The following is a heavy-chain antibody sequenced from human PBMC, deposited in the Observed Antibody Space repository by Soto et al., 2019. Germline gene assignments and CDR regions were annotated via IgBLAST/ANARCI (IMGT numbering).Heavy chain of an antibody. J-gene: IGHJ5*02. D-gene: IGHD7-27*01. Sequence: QLQLQESGSGLGKPSQTLSLTCAVSGGSISSGGYSWSWIRQPPGKGLEWIGYIYHSGSTYYNPSLKSRVTISVDRSKHQFSLKLSSVTAADTAVYYCARVPGPWGQGTLVTVSS. V-gene: IGHV4-30-2*01. CDR3: ARVPGP. CDR2: IYHSGST. CDR1: GGSISSGGYS.